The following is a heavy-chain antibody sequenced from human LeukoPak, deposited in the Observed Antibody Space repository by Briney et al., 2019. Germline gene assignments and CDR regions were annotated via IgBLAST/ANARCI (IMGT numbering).Heavy chain of an antibody. Sequence: GASVKVSCKASGYTFTSYDINWVRQATGQGLEWMGWINPNSGGTNYAQKFQGRVTMTRDTSISTAYMELSRLRSDDTAVYYCARSIVVVIGLSRFDYWGQGTLVTVSS. J-gene: IGHJ4*02. CDR2: INPNSGGT. V-gene: IGHV1-2*02. CDR1: GYTFTSYD. CDR3: ARSIVVVIGLSRFDY. D-gene: IGHD3-22*01.